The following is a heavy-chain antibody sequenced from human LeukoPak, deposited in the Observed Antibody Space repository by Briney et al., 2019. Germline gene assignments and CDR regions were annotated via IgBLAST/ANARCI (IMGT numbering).Heavy chain of an antibody. Sequence: ASVKVSCKASGCTFTSYYMHWVRQAPGQGLEWMGIINPSGGSTSYAQKFQGRVTMTRDTSTSTVYMELSSLRSEDTAVYYCARDLPLGGSYDAFDIWGQGTMVTVSS. CDR1: GCTFTSYY. CDR3: ARDLPLGGSYDAFDI. CDR2: INPSGGST. J-gene: IGHJ3*02. D-gene: IGHD1-26*01. V-gene: IGHV1-46*03.